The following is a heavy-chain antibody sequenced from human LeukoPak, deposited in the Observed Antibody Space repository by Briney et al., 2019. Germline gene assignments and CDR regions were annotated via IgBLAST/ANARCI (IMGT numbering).Heavy chain of an antibody. J-gene: IGHJ5*02. Sequence: GGSLRHSCAASGFTFSNYAMTWVRQAPGKGLEWVSAISVSGGTYYADSVKGRFTFSRDNSKNTLYLQMNSLRAEDTAIYYCAKGGWAGPFDPWGQGTLVTVSS. V-gene: IGHV3-23*01. CDR2: ISVSGGT. D-gene: IGHD6-19*01. CDR1: GFTFSNYA. CDR3: AKGGWAGPFDP.